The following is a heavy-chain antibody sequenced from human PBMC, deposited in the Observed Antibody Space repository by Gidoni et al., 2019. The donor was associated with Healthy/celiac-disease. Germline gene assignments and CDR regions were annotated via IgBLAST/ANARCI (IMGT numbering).Heavy chain of an antibody. Sequence: QLQLQESGPGLVKPSETLSLTCTVSGCSISSSSYYWGWIRQPPGKGLEWIGSIYYSGSTYYNPSLKSRVTISVDTSKNQFSLKLSSVTAADTAVYYCASDWTRLDYYYYGMDVWGQGTTVTVSS. CDR2: IYYSGST. V-gene: IGHV4-39*07. CDR1: GCSISSSSYY. D-gene: IGHD3-3*01. J-gene: IGHJ6*02. CDR3: ASDWTRLDYYYYGMDV.